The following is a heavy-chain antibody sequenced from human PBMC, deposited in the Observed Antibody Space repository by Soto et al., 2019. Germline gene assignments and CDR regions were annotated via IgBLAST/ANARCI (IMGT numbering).Heavy chain of an antibody. V-gene: IGHV1-69*06. CDR2: IIPIFGTA. CDR1: GGTFSSYA. D-gene: IGHD3-10*01. Sequence: QVQLVQSGAEVKKPGSSVKVSCKASGGTFSSYAISWVRQAPGQGLEWMGGIIPIFGTANYAQKFQGRVTITADKSTSTAYMELSSLISEDTAVYYGASAPRLNYGPLTRFDPWGQGTLVTVSS. CDR3: ASAPRLNYGPLTRFDP. J-gene: IGHJ5*02.